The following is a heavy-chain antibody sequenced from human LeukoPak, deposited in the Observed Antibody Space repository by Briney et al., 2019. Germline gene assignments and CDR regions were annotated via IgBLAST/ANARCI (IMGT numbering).Heavy chain of an antibody. CDR3: PRDSGSPQDAFDI. J-gene: IGHJ3*02. V-gene: IGHV3-21*01. D-gene: IGHD6-13*01. CDR1: GFTFSSYS. Sequence: GGSLRLSXAASGFTFSSYSMNWVGQAPGKGLEWVSSISSGSSFIYYADSVKGRFTISRDNAKNSLYLQMNSLRAEDTAVYYCPRDSGSPQDAFDIWGQGTMVTVSS. CDR2: ISSGSSFI.